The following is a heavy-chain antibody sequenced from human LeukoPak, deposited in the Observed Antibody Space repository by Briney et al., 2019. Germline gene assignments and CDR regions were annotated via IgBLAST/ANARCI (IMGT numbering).Heavy chain of an antibody. CDR1: GGSISSGSYF. Sequence: PSQTLSLTCTVSGGSISSGSYFWSWIRQPAGKGLEWIGRIYTSGSTYYNPSLKSRVTMSVDSSKNQFSLKLSSVTAADTAVYYCARRISGAWFDPWGQGTLVTVSS. CDR2: IYTSGST. D-gene: IGHD2-15*01. J-gene: IGHJ5*02. V-gene: IGHV4-61*02. CDR3: ARRISGAWFDP.